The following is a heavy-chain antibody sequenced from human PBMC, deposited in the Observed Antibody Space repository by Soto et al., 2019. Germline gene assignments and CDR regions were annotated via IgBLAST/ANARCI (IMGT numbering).Heavy chain of an antibody. CDR1: GGSISSYY. Sequence: PSETLSLTCTVSGGSISSYYWSWIRQPPGKGLEWIGYIYYSGSTNYNPSLKSRVTISVDTSKNQFSLKLSSVTAADTAVYYCARRVGAAGTLFDYWGQGTLVTVSS. V-gene: IGHV4-59*01. CDR2: IYYSGST. J-gene: IGHJ4*02. D-gene: IGHD6-13*01. CDR3: ARRVGAAGTLFDY.